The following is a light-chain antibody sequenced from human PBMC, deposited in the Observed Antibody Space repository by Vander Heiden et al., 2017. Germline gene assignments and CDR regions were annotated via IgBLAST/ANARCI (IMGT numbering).Light chain of an antibody. V-gene: IGKV1-39*01. CDR1: QSISSY. Sequence: DIHMTPSPSSLSASVGYRVTITCRASQSISSYLNWYQQKPGKAPKLLIYAASSLQSGVPSRFSGSGSGTDFTLTISRLQPEDFATYYCQQSDSTPITFGHGTKVDIK. CDR3: QQSDSTPIT. CDR2: AAS. J-gene: IGKJ3*01.